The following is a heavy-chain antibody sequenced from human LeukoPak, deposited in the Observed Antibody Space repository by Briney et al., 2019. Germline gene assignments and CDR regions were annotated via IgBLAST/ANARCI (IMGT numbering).Heavy chain of an antibody. Sequence: ASVKVSCKASGYTFTSYYMHWVRQAPGQGLEWMGIINPSGGSTSYAQKFQGRVTMTRDTSTSTVYMELSSLRSEDTAVYYCARDANRDIVVVPAAGGYYYYYMDVWGKGTTVTVSS. D-gene: IGHD2-2*01. CDR2: INPSGGST. J-gene: IGHJ6*03. CDR3: ARDANRDIVVVPAAGGYYYYYMDV. V-gene: IGHV1-46*01. CDR1: GYTFTSYY.